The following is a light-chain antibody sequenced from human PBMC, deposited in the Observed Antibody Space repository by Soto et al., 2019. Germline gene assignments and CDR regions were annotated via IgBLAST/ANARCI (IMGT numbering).Light chain of an antibody. CDR1: QNLIYSDVNTY. V-gene: IGKV2-30*01. CDR3: MQGTHWPYT. Sequence: DDVMTQSPLSLPVTLGQPASISCKSSQNLIYSDVNTYLNWFQQRPGQSPRRLIAKVSNRGSELPARFSGSGSGGDFTRNISRVEAEDVGIYYCMQGTHWPYTFGQGTKLEIK. CDR2: KVS. J-gene: IGKJ2*01.